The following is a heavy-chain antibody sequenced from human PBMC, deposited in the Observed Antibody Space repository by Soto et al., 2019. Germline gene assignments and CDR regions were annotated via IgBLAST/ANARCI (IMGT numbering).Heavy chain of an antibody. D-gene: IGHD2-15*01. J-gene: IGHJ6*02. CDR2: IFYSGST. CDR1: GGSISSSSYY. Sequence: PSETLSLTCTVSGGSISSSSYYWGWIRQPPGKGLEWIGSIFYSGSTYYNTSLKSRVTISVDTSKNQYSLKLITVTAADSAVYYCARHLTYCSAGSCYSDFPYYGMDVWGQGTTVTV. CDR3: ARHLTYCSAGSCYSDFPYYGMDV. V-gene: IGHV4-39*01.